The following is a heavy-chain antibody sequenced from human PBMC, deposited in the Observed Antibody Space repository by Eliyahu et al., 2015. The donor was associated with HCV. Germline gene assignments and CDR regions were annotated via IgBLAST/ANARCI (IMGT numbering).Heavy chain of an antibody. D-gene: IGHD3-3*01. J-gene: IGHJ4*02. CDR3: AKPYNDFWSGYSEYYFDY. CDR1: GFTFSSXA. V-gene: IGHV3-23*01. Sequence: EVQLLESGGGLVQPGGSLRLSCAASGFTFSSXAMGWVRQASGKGLGWVSGISGSGGSTYYADSVKGRFTISRDNSKNTVYLQMNSLRAEDTALYYCAKPYNDFWSGYSEYYFDYWGQGTLVTVSS. CDR2: ISGSGGST.